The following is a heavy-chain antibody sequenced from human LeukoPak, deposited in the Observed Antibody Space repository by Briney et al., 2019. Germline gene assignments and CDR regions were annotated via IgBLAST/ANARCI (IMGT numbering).Heavy chain of an antibody. CDR2: ISAYNDNT. CDR1: GYIFTDYG. Sequence: ASVKVSCKASGYIFTDYGVTWVRQAPGQGLEWMGWISAYNDNTNYAQKFRGRVTMTTDTSTGTAYMDLRSLTSDDTAVYYCARVRDGYNYIYYYGLDVWGQGTTVTVSS. D-gene: IGHD5-12*01. CDR3: ARVRDGYNYIYYYGLDV. V-gene: IGHV1-18*01. J-gene: IGHJ6*02.